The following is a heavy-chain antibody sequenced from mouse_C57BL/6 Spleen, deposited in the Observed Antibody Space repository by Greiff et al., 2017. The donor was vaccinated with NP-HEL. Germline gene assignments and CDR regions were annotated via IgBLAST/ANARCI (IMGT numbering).Heavy chain of an antibody. CDR2: ISSGSSTI. CDR3: ARRSFDY. V-gene: IGHV5-17*01. CDR1: GFTFSDYG. Sequence: EVMLVESGGGLVKPGGSLKLSCAASGFTFSDYGMHWVRQAPEKGLEWVAYISSGSSTIYYAATVKGRFTISRDNAKNTLFLQMTSLGSEDTAMYYCARRSFDYWGQGTTLTVSS. J-gene: IGHJ2*01.